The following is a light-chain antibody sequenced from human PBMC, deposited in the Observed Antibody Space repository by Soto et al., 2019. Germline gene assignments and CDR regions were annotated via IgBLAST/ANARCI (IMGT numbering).Light chain of an antibody. J-gene: IGLJ1*01. CDR1: SSDIGGSNY. V-gene: IGLV2-14*03. Sequence: QSVLTQPASVSGSPGQSITISCAGTSSDIGGSNYVPWYQQHPGKAPKLMIYGVSNRPSGVSNRFSGSKSGNTASLTISGLQAEDEADYFCYSSRSSSSTFYVFGTGPKVTVL. CDR3: YSSRSSSSTFYV. CDR2: GVS.